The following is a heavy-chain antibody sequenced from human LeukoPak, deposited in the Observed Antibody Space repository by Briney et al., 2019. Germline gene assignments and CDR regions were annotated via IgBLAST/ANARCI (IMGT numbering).Heavy chain of an antibody. D-gene: IGHD6-13*01. V-gene: IGHV4-59*01. CDR3: ARGGPGIAAPRPFDS. J-gene: IGHJ4*02. Sequence: PSETLSLTCTVSGGSINPYYWTWIRQPPGKGLEWIGYMHHSGTTNHNPSLKRRVTISVDTSKNQFSLKLNSVTAADTAVYYCARGGPGIAAPRPFDSWGQGTLVTVSS. CDR1: GGSINPYY. CDR2: MHHSGTT.